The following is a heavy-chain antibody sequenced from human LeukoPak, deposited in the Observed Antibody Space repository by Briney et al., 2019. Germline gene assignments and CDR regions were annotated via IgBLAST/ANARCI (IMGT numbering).Heavy chain of an antibody. Sequence: SGPTLVNPTQTLTLTCTFSGFSLSTSGVGVGWIRQPPGKALEWLALIYWDDDKRYSPSLKSRLTITKDTSKNQVVLTMTNMDPVDTATYYCARASIVVVITTSYNWFDPWGQGTLVTVSS. V-gene: IGHV2-5*02. CDR3: ARASIVVVITTSYNWFDP. J-gene: IGHJ5*02. CDR1: GFSLSTSGVG. D-gene: IGHD3-22*01. CDR2: IYWDDDK.